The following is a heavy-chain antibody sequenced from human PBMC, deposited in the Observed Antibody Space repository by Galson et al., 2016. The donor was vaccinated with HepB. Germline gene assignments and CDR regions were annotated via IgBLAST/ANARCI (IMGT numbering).Heavy chain of an antibody. D-gene: IGHD3-22*01. CDR2: IHDSGST. V-gene: IGHV4-61*01. CDR1: GGSVSSGTYY. J-gene: IGHJ4*02. Sequence: SETLSLTCTVSGGSVSSGTYYWSWIRQPPGKGLEWIGYIHDSGSTNYNPSLQSRVTISVDTSKNQFSLRLNSVTAADTAVYYCARASGPLTYYYDSSGYEDYWGQGTLVTVSS. CDR3: ARASGPLTYYYDSSGYEDY.